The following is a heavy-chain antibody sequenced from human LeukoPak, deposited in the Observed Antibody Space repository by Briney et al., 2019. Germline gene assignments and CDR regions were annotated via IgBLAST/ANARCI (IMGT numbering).Heavy chain of an antibody. J-gene: IGHJ4*02. V-gene: IGHV3-7*04. Sequence: GGSLRLSCAASGFTFSGYWMSRVRQAPGKGLEWVANIKPDGSDKYYVDSVKGRFTISRENAKNSLYLHMNSLRAEDTAVYYCARDRIQLWSHDYWGQGTLVTVYS. D-gene: IGHD5-18*01. CDR2: IKPDGSDK. CDR3: ARDRIQLWSHDY. CDR1: GFTFSGYW.